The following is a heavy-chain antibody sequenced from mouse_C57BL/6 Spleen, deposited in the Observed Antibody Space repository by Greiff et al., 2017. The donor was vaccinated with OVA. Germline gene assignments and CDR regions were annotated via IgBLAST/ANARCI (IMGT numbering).Heavy chain of an antibody. CDR2: ISDGGSYT. CDR1: GFTFSSYA. J-gene: IGHJ2*01. V-gene: IGHV5-4*01. Sequence: EVQRVESGGGLVKPGGSLKLSCAASGFTFSSYAMSWVRQTPEKRLEWVATISDGGSYTYYPDNVKGRFTISRDNAKNNLYLQMSHLKSEDTAMYYCARGAAQAHYFDYWGQGTTLTVSS. D-gene: IGHD3-2*02. CDR3: ARGAAQAHYFDY.